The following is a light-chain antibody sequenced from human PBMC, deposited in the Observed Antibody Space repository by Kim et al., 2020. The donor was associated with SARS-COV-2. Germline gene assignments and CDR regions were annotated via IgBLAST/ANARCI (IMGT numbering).Light chain of an antibody. Sequence: QSVTLSCAGTRSNIGAGYDVHWYQQLPGKAPRLIIFGNFNRPSGVPDRFSGSKSVTSASLTITGLRTEDDADYFCQSYDVNLSGSLFGGGTKLTVL. V-gene: IGLV1-40*01. CDR3: QSYDVNLSGSL. J-gene: IGLJ2*01. CDR2: GNF. CDR1: RSNIGAGYD.